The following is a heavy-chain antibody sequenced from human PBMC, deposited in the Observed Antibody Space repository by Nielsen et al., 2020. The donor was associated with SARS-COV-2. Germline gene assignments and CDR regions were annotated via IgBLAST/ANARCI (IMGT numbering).Heavy chain of an antibody. CDR2: ISSSGSTI. CDR1: GFTFSSYE. J-gene: IGHJ6*02. CDR3: ARDIVARYYYYGMDV. V-gene: IGHV3-48*03. Sequence: GGSLSPSFAASGFTFSSYEMNWVRQAPGKGLEWVSYISSSGSTIYYADSVKGRFTISRDNAKNSLYLQMNSLRAEDTAVYYCARDIVARYYYYGMDVWGQGTTVTVSS. D-gene: IGHD5-12*01.